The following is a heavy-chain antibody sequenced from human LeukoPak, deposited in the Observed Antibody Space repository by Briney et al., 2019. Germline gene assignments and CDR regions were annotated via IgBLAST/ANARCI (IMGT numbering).Heavy chain of an antibody. CDR3: ARVPSTQSASYYMDV. CDR1: GGSISSHY. V-gene: IGHV4-59*11. D-gene: IGHD5-24*01. CDR2: IYYSGST. Sequence: SETLSLTCTVSGGSISSHYWSWIRQPPGKGLEWIGYIYYSGSTNYNPSLKSRVTISVDTSKNQFSLKLSSVTAGDTAVYYCARVPSTQSASYYMDVWGKGTTVTVSS. J-gene: IGHJ6*03.